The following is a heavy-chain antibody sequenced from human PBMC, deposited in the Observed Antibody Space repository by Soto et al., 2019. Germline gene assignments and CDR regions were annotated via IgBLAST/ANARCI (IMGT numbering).Heavy chain of an antibody. CDR2: INHSGST. J-gene: IGHJ4*02. Sequence: QVQLQQWGAGLLKPSETLSLTCAVYGGSFSGYYWNWIRQPPGKGLEWIGEINHSGSTNYNPSLKSRDTLSVDTSKNQFSLKLSSVTAVDTAVYYCARGWGRIFDYWGQGTLVTVSS. D-gene: IGHD7-27*01. CDR3: ARGWGRIFDY. V-gene: IGHV4-34*01. CDR1: GGSFSGYY.